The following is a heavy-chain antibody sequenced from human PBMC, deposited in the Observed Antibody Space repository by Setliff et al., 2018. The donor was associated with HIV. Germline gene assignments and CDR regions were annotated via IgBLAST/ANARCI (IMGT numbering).Heavy chain of an antibody. Sequence: PGGSLRLSCTVSGFTFGDYTMSWVRQAPGKGLEWVGFIRSKTYGGTTEYAASVKGRFTISRDDSKSIAYLQMNSLKTEDTAVYYCTSAFADYAYWYFDYWGQGTQVTVSS. D-gene: IGHD2-8*02. CDR1: GFTFGDYT. V-gene: IGHV3-49*04. CDR2: IRSKTYGGTT. J-gene: IGHJ4*02. CDR3: TSAFADYAYWYFDY.